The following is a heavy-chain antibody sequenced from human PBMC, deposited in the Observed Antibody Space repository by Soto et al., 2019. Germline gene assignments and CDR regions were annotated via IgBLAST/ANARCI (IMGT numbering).Heavy chain of an antibody. D-gene: IGHD3-10*01. J-gene: IGHJ4*02. CDR2: FNPILSMS. CDR1: GDTFSFYS. CDR3: ATSYGSGSRAFDY. V-gene: IGHV1-69*02. Sequence: QVQLVQSGAEVKKPGSSVKVSCKASGDTFSFYSINWVRQAPGLGLEWMGRFNPILSMSNSAQKFQGRVTXTXDXSTSTAYMVLSSLRSEDTAMYYCATSYGSGSRAFDYWGQGALVTVSS.